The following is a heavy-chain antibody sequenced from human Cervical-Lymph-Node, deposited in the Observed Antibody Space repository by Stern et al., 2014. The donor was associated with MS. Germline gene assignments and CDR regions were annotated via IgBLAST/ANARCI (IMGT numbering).Heavy chain of an antibody. Sequence: QLQLQESGPGLVKPSQTLSLTCTVSGGSISSGGYYWSWIRQHPGKGLEWIGYIYYSGSTYYNPSLKSRVTISVDTSKNQFSLKLSSVTAADTAVYYCARDGSGVVADAFDIWGQGTMVTVSS. CDR3: ARDGSGVVADAFDI. CDR2: IYYSGST. CDR1: GGSISSGGYY. J-gene: IGHJ3*02. D-gene: IGHD3-3*01. V-gene: IGHV4-31*03.